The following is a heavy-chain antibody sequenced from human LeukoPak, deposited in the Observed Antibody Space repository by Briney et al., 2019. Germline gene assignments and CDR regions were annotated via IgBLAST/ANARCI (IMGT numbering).Heavy chain of an antibody. D-gene: IGHD2-2*01. J-gene: IGHJ4*02. CDR1: GYTITSYG. CDR3: AAGYCSSTSCSKFDY. CDR2: ISAYNGNT. Sequence: APVKVSCKASGYTITSYGISWVRHAPGQGLEWMGWISAYNGNTNYAQKVQGRVTMTTDTSTSTAYMELRSLRSDDTAVYYCAAGYCSSTSCSKFDYWGQGTLVTVSS. V-gene: IGHV1-18*01.